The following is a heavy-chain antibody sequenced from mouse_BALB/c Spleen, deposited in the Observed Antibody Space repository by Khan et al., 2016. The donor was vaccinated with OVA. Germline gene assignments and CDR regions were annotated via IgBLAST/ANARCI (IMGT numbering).Heavy chain of an antibody. Sequence: QIQLVQSGPELKKPGETVRISCKASGYTFTNYGMNWVKQAPGKGLKWMGWINTNTGEPTFAEEFKERFAFSLETSASTAYLQINNLKHEDTATYFCARGSYMYGSWFAYWGQGTLVTVSA. CDR1: GYTFTNYG. CDR2: INTNTGEP. J-gene: IGHJ3*01. CDR3: ARGSYMYGSWFAY. V-gene: IGHV9-3*02. D-gene: IGHD2-14*01.